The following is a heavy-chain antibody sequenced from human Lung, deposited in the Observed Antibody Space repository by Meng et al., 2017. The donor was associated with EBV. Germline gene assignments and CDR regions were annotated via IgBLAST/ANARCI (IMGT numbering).Heavy chain of an antibody. Sequence: EVHGVASGGPFVPPGGSRKLPCATSGFAFSVYWMHWVRQVPGKGLQWVAHITPDGGRTDYADSVKGRFTISRDNAAKTLYLQMWSLRPEDPAVYYCSRDLMGPDDWWGQGTLVTVSS. D-gene: IGHD1-26*01. CDR1: GFAFSVYW. CDR2: ITPDGGRT. J-gene: IGHJ4*02. V-gene: IGHV3-74*01. CDR3: SRDLMGPDDW.